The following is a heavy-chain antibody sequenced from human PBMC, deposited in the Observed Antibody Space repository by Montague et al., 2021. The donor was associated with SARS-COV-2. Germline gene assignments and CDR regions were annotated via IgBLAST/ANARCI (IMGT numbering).Heavy chain of an antibody. Sequence: SVKVSCKASGYRFTSFGLAWVRQAPGQGPEWIGWISTYNGLTRYAQKFQGKVTMTRDTSTSTGYMELKFLIPDDTAMYYCVRAAGHDFWSDYYLNWFDPWGQGTLVTVSS. V-gene: IGHV1-18*01. CDR2: ISTYNGLT. J-gene: IGHJ5*02. CDR1: GYRFTSFG. D-gene: IGHD3-3*01. CDR3: VRAAGHDFWSDYYLNWFDP.